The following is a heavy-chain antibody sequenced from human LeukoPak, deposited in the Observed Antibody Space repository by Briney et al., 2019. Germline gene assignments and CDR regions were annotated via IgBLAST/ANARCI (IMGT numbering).Heavy chain of an antibody. J-gene: IGHJ4*02. CDR2: ISSSSSYI. CDR1: GFTFSSYS. CDR3: AREVGAAAFN. Sequence: GGSLGLSCAASGFTFSSYSMNWVRQAPGKGLEWVSSISSSSSYIYYADSVKGRFTISRDNAKNSLYLQMNSLRAEDTAVYYCAREVGAAAFNWGQGTLVTVSS. D-gene: IGHD6-13*01. V-gene: IGHV3-21*01.